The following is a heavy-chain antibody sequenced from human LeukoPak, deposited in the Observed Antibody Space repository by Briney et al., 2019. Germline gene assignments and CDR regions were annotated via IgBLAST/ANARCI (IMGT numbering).Heavy chain of an antibody. Sequence: GASVKVSFKASGYTFTGYYMHWVRQAPGQGLEWMGWINPNSGGTNYAQKFQGRVTMTRDTSISTAYMELSRLRSDDTAVYYCARDARGGYSYGPKVDYWGQGTLVTVSS. CDR3: ARDARGGYSYGPKVDY. CDR1: GYTFTGYY. J-gene: IGHJ4*02. D-gene: IGHD5-18*01. V-gene: IGHV1-2*02. CDR2: INPNSGGT.